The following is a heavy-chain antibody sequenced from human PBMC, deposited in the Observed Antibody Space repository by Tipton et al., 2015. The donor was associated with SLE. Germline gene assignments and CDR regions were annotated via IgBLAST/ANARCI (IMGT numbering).Heavy chain of an antibody. D-gene: IGHD4-17*01. V-gene: IGHV1-18*01. Sequence: QSGPEVKKPGASVKVSCKASGYIFPSYGISWLRQAPGQGLERKGWISAYSGNINYAQKVQGKVSMTRETSASTAYMELRSLISDDTAVYYCARDNNGDQGYLQHRGQGTLVTVSS. CDR2: ISAYSGNI. J-gene: IGHJ1*01. CDR1: GYIFPSYG. CDR3: ARDNNGDQGYLQH.